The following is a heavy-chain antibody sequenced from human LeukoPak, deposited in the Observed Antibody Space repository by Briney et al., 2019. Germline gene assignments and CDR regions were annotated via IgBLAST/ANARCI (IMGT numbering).Heavy chain of an antibody. CDR3: ASLDTAHPSGVY. D-gene: IGHD5-18*01. CDR2: IKRDGGEK. CDR1: TFTFTPGW. V-gene: IGHV3-7*01. J-gene: IGHJ4*02. Sequence: PGGSLRLSCEDSTFTFTPGWMSWVRQAPGKGLEWVAMIKRDGGEKHYVDSVKGRFTISRDNAKKSLYLQMDSLRDEDTAVYYCASLDTAHPSGVYWGQGTLVTVSS.